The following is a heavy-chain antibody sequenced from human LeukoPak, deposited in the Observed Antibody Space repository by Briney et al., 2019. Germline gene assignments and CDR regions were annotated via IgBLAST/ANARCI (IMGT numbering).Heavy chain of an antibody. J-gene: IGHJ4*02. CDR2: INHSGST. CDR3: AGREYYDILTGPSPAGGY. D-gene: IGHD3-9*01. Sequence: SETLSLTCAVYGGSFSGYYWSWIRQPPGKGLERIGEINHSGSTNYNPSLKSRVTISVDTSKNQFSLKLSSVTAADTAVYYCAGREYYDILTGPSPAGGYWGQGTLVTVSS. CDR1: GGSFSGYY. V-gene: IGHV4-34*01.